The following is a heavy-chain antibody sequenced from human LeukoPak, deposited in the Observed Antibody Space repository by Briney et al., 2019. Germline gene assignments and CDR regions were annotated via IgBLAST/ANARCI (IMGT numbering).Heavy chain of an antibody. J-gene: IGHJ4*02. V-gene: IGHV3-21*01. CDR1: GFTFSSYS. Sequence: KPGGSLRLSCAASGFTFSSYSMNWVRQAPGKGLEWVSSISSSSSYIYYADSVKGRFTISRDNAKNSLYPQMNSLRAEDTAVYYCARYREGLLWFGELLWGFDYWGQGTLVTVSS. D-gene: IGHD3-10*01. CDR2: ISSSSSYI. CDR3: ARYREGLLWFGELLWGFDY.